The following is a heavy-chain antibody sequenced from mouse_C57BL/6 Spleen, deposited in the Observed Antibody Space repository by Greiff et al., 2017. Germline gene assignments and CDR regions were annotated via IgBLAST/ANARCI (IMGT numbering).Heavy chain of an antibody. CDR2: IDPSDSYT. J-gene: IGHJ1*03. V-gene: IGHV1-59*01. CDR1: GYTFTSYW. D-gene: IGHD1-1*01. Sequence: VQLQQPGAELVRPGTSVKLSCKASGYTFTSYWMHWVKQRPGQGLEWIGVIDPSDSYTNYNQKFKGKATLTVDTSSSTAYLQLSSLTSEDSAVYYCARSGNYGSSYVWYFDVWGTGTTVTVSS. CDR3: ARSGNYGSSYVWYFDV.